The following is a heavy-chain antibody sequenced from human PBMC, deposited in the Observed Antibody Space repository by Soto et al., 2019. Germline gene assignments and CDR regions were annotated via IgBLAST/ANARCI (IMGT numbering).Heavy chain of an antibody. D-gene: IGHD1-1*01. CDR1: GGSISSSSYY. CDR3: ASVQPHFDY. V-gene: IGHV4-39*01. J-gene: IGHJ4*02. Sequence: SETLSLTCTVSGGSISSSSYYWGWIRQPPGKGLEWIGSVYYSGSTYYNPSLKSRVTISVDTSKNQFSLKLSSVTAADTAMYYCASVQPHFDYWSPGTLVTVSS. CDR2: VYYSGST.